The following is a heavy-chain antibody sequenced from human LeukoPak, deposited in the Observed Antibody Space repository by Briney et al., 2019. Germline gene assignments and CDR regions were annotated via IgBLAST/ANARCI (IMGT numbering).Heavy chain of an antibody. V-gene: IGHV3-21*01. D-gene: IGHD2-2*01. CDR2: ISSSSNYI. J-gene: IGHJ4*02. Sequence: GGSLRLSCAASGFTFSSYAMSWVRQAPGKGPEWVSSISSSSNYIYYADSVKGRFTISRDNAKNSLYLQMNSLRADDTAVYYCATNSYCSTTSCNFAYWGQGTLVTVSS. CDR1: GFTFSSYA. CDR3: ATNSYCSTTSCNFAY.